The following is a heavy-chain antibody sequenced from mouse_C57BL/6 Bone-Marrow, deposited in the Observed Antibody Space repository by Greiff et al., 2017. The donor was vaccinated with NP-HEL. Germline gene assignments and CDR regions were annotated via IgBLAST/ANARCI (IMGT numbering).Heavy chain of an antibody. J-gene: IGHJ3*01. Sequence: EVKVVESGGGLVKPGGSLKLSCAASGFTFSDYGMHWVRQAPEKGLEWVAYISSGSSTIYYADTVKGRFTISRDNAKNTLFLQMTSLRSEDTAMYYCARAAYYSNYDWFAYWGQGTLVTVSA. V-gene: IGHV5-17*01. CDR1: GFTFSDYG. CDR2: ISSGSSTI. D-gene: IGHD2-5*01. CDR3: ARAAYYSNYDWFAY.